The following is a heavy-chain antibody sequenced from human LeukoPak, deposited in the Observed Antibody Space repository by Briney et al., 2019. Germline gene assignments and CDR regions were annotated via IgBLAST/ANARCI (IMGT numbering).Heavy chain of an antibody. CDR1: GFTFSSYA. Sequence: GGSLRLSCAASGFTFSSYAMNWVRQAPGKGLEWVSAISGSGGRTNYADSVKGRFTISRDDSKNTLYLQMNSLRAEDTAVYYCAKETSSSFDYWGQGTLVTVSS. CDR3: AKETSSSFDY. CDR2: ISGSGGRT. D-gene: IGHD6-6*01. V-gene: IGHV3-23*01. J-gene: IGHJ4*02.